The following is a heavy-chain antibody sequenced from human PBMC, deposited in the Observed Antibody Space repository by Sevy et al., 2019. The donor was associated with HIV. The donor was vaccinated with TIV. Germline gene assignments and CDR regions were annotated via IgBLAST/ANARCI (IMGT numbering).Heavy chain of an antibody. D-gene: IGHD4-4*01. CDR1: GFTFSSYW. CDR3: ARGGTTVGTGYYYYYMDV. CDR2: INSDGSST. Sequence: GGSLRLSCAASGFTFSSYWMHWVHQAPGKGLVWVSRINSDGSSTSYADSVKGRFTISRDNAKNTLYLQMNSLRAEDTAVYYCARGGTTVGTGYYYYYMDVWGKGTTVTVSS. V-gene: IGHV3-74*01. J-gene: IGHJ6*03.